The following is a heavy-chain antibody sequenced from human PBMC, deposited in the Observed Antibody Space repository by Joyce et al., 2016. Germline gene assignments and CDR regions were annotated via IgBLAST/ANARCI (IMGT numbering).Heavy chain of an antibody. V-gene: IGHV1-3*01. J-gene: IGHJ3*02. D-gene: IGHD3-3*01. CDR3: TRPDDFWRTFDI. Sequence: QVQFVQSGAEVKEPGASVKVSCKASGYTFSAYAIHWVRQAPGQRLEWMGWVNAANGGTKSSQKFQGRVTISRDASASTVFMELSSLRSEDTAVYYCTRPDDFWRTFDIWGHGTMVTVSS. CDR2: VNAANGGT. CDR1: GYTFSAYA.